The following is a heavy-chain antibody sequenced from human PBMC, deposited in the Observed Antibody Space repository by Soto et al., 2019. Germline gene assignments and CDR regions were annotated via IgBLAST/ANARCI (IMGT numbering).Heavy chain of an antibody. D-gene: IGHD3-9*01. CDR3: ARPGPDYWDDWLLNASAFDI. V-gene: IGHV3-48*01. J-gene: IGHJ3*02. Sequence: PGGSLRLSCAASGFTFSSYSMNWVRQAPGKGLEWVSYISSSSSTIYYADSVKGRFTISRDNAKNSLYLQMNSLRAEDTAVYYCARPGPDYWDDWLLNASAFDIWGQGTMVTVSS. CDR1: GFTFSSYS. CDR2: ISSSSSTI.